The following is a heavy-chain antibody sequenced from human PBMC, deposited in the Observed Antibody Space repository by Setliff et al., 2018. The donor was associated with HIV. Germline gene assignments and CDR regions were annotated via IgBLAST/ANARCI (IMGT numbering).Heavy chain of an antibody. J-gene: IGHJ4*02. CDR1: GYSISSGYY. V-gene: IGHV4-38-2*01. CDR2: IHHSGTT. D-gene: IGHD1-26*01. Sequence: SETLSLTCAVSGYSISSGYYWAWIRQSPGKGLDWIGSIHHSGTTYYNPSLRSRVTISVDTTTNQVSLQVNSVTAVDTAVYYCARVPHRVVGTTTLLYHFDYWGRGTLVTVSS. CDR3: ARVPHRVVGTTTLLYHFDY.